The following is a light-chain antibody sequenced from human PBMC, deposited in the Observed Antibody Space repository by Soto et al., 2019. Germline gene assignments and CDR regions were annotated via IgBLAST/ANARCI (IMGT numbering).Light chain of an antibody. CDR2: DIS. V-gene: IGKV3-11*01. CDR1: QTVNSY. J-gene: IGKJ1*01. CDR3: QQRRNWPRT. Sequence: DIVLTQSPATLSLSPGERATLSCRASQTVNSYLAWYQQKPGQAPRLLVYDISYRAAGVPGRFSGSGSGTDFTLTISSLEPEDFAVYYCQQRRNWPRTFGQGNKVEIK.